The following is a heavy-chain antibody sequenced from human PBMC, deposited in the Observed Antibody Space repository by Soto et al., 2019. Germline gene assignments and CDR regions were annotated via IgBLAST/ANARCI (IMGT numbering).Heavy chain of an antibody. D-gene: IGHD3-22*01. CDR1: GFTFSSYA. CDR3: ARSFITMIVVVMGGAFDI. J-gene: IGHJ3*02. Sequence: PGGSLRLSCAASGFTFSSYAMHWVRQAPGKGLEWVAVISYDGSNKYYADSVKGRFTISRDNSKNTLYLQVNSLRAEDTAVYYCARSFITMIVVVMGGAFDIWRQGTMVTVSS. V-gene: IGHV3-30-3*01. CDR2: ISYDGSNK.